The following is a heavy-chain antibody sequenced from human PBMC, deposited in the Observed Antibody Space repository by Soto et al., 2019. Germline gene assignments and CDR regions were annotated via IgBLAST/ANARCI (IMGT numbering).Heavy chain of an antibody. CDR2: ISGYNGNT. CDR1: GYTFSNYG. CDR3: ARDPGFGFGYSYAFAMDV. D-gene: IGHD5-18*01. Sequence: GASVKVSCKASGYTFSNYGISWVRQGPGQGLEWMGWISGYNGNTHYEEKVQDRIKMTTDTSTSTTYLELRSLRSDDTAVYFCARDPGFGFGYSYAFAMDVWGQWTTVTVSS. J-gene: IGHJ6*02. V-gene: IGHV1-18*01.